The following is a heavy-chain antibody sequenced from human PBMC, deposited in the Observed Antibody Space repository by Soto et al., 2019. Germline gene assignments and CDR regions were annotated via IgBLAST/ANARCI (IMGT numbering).Heavy chain of an antibody. Sequence: QVQLVESGGGVVQPGRSLRLSCAASGFSFSDYGMHWVRQAPGKGLEWVALIWYDGSNTYYEDSVKGRFTIYRDNSNTTLFLQMNSLRVEETAVYYCGRGSHSWNRREFDFYYNLEVWGQGNTVTVSS. J-gene: IGHJ6*03. CDR2: IWYDGSNT. D-gene: IGHD1-20*01. CDR1: GFSFSDYG. CDR3: GRGSHSWNRREFDFYYNLEV. V-gene: IGHV3-33*01.